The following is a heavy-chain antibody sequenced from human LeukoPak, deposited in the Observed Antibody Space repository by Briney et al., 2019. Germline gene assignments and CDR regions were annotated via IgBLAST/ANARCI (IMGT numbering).Heavy chain of an antibody. V-gene: IGHV3-9*01. J-gene: IGHJ4*02. CDR1: GFTFDDYA. D-gene: IGHD3-22*01. CDR2: ISWNSGSI. Sequence: GGSLRLSCAASGFTFDDYAMHWVRQAPGEGLEWVSGISWNSGSIGYADSVKGRFTISRDNAKNSLYLQMNSLRAEDTALYYCAKDVHYDSSGYCDYWGQGTLVTVSS. CDR3: AKDVHYDSSGYCDY.